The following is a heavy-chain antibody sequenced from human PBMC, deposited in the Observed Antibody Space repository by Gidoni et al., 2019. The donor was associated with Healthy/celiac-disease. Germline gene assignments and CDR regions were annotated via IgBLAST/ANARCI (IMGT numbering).Heavy chain of an antibody. CDR3: ARKVRGQLGWFDP. CDR2: IYYSGST. CDR1: GGSIRSGGYY. V-gene: IGHV4-31*03. J-gene: IGHJ5*02. Sequence: QVQLQESGPGLVKPSQTLSLTCTVSGGSIRSGGYYWSWIRQHPGKALEWIGYIYYSGSTYYNPSLKSRVTISVDTSKNQFSLKLSSVTAADTAVYYCARKVRGQLGWFDPWGQGTLVTVSS. D-gene: IGHD6-6*01.